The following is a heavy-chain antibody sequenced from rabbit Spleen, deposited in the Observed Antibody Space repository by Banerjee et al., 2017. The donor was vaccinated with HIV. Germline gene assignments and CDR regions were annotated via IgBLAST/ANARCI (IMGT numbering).Heavy chain of an antibody. CDR3: VRDLGYDDYSEKGYFNL. CDR1: GFDFSNTYW. Sequence: QSLEESGGDLVKPGASLTLTCTASGFDFSNTYWMCWVRQAPGKGLEWIGCIAIGNSGITWYASWVNGRFTISSHNAQNTLYLQLNSLTAADTATYFCVRDLGYDDYSEKGYFNLWGPGTLVTVS. CDR2: IAIGNSGIT. V-gene: IGHV1S40*01. J-gene: IGHJ4*01. D-gene: IGHD2-1*01.